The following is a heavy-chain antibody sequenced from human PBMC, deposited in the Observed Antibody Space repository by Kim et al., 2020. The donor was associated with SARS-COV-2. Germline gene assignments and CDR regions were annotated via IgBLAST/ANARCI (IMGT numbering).Heavy chain of an antibody. D-gene: IGHD3-3*01. Sequence: NKDYADPAKERFTISRDNLKNTLYLQMNSLRAEDTAIYYCARDQWSSAMAVWGQGTTVTVSS. CDR3: ARDQWSSAMAV. J-gene: IGHJ6*02. CDR2: NK. V-gene: IGHV3-23*01.